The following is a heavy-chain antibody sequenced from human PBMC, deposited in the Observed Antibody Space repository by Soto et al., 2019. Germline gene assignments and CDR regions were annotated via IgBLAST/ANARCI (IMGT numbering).Heavy chain of an antibody. V-gene: IGHV3-23*01. J-gene: IGHJ4*02. Sequence: GGSLRLSCAASGFTFSSYAMSWIRQAPGKGLEWVSAISGSGGSTYYADSVKGRFTISRDNSKNTLYLHMNSLRAEDTAVYYCAKGGSTGVVIMLDYFDYWRQGTLVTVSS. CDR3: AKGGSTGVVIMLDYFDY. D-gene: IGHD3-3*01. CDR1: GFTFSSYA. CDR2: ISGSGGST.